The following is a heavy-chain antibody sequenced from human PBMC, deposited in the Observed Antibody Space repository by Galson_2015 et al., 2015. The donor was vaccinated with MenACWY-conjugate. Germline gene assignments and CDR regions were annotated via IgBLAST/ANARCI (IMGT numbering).Heavy chain of an antibody. D-gene: IGHD6-6*01. Sequence: QSGAEVTKPGESLKISCKGSGYTFTSNWISWVRQMPGKGLEWMGIIYPGDSDTRYTPSFQGHVTISADKSINTAYLQWGSLEASDTAMYYCARQGLGSSSLDYWGQGTLVTVSS. V-gene: IGHV5-51*01. CDR2: IYPGDSDT. CDR3: ARQGLGSSSLDY. CDR1: GYTFTSNW. J-gene: IGHJ4*02.